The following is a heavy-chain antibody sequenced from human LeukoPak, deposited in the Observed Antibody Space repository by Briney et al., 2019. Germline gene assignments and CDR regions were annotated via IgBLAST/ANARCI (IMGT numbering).Heavy chain of an antibody. CDR2: IRHNGGTT. J-gene: IGHJ4*02. D-gene: IGHD1-26*01. CDR1: GFNFSCCA. CDR3: AKEVPGSPGPDY. Sequence: GGSLRLSCAASGFNFSCCAMNWVRQAPGKGLEWVSTIRHNGGTTYYADSVKGRFAISRDNSKNTLDLQMNSLRTEDTAIYYCAKEVPGSPGPDYWAQGTLVTVSS. V-gene: IGHV3-23*01.